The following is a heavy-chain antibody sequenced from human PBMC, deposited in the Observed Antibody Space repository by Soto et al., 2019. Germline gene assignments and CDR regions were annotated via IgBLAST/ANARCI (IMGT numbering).Heavy chain of an antibody. CDR3: AHIPVAASQGNWFDP. D-gene: IGHD6-13*01. V-gene: IGHV2-5*02. CDR2: IYWDDDK. Sequence: SGPTLVNPTQTLTLTCTFSGFSLSTSGVGVGWIRQPPGKALEWLALIYWDDDKRYSPSLKSRLTITKDTSKNQVVLTMTNMDPVDTATYCCAHIPVAASQGNWFDPWGRGTLVTVSS. CDR1: GFSLSTSGVG. J-gene: IGHJ5*02.